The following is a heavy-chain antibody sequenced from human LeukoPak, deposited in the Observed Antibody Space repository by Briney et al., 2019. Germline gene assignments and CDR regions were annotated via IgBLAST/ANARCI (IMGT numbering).Heavy chain of an antibody. D-gene: IGHD6-19*01. CDR2: ISSSGTSK. Sequence: GGSLRVSCAASGFTFSYYSMEWVRQAPGKGLEWVSSISSSGTSKYYADSVKGRFTISRDNAKNSLSLQMSSLRAEDTAVYYCARVSSGWAPDYWYFDLWGRGTLVTVSS. V-gene: IGHV3-21*04. CDR3: ARVSSGWAPDYWYFDL. CDR1: GFTFSYYS. J-gene: IGHJ2*01.